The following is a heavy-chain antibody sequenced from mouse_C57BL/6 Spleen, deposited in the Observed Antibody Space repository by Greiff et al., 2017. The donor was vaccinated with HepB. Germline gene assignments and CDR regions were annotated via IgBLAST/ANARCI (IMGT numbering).Heavy chain of an antibody. CDR2: IWTGGGT. D-gene: IGHD3-2*02. V-gene: IGHV2-9-1*01. J-gene: IGHJ4*01. Sequence: QVQLKESGPGLVAPSQSLSITCTVSGFSFTSYAISWVRQPPGKGLEWLEVIWTGGGTNYNSALKSRLSISKDNSKSQVFLKMNSLQTDDTARYYCARKGTAQATYAMDYWGQGTSVTVSS. CDR3: ARKGTAQATYAMDY. CDR1: GFSFTSYA.